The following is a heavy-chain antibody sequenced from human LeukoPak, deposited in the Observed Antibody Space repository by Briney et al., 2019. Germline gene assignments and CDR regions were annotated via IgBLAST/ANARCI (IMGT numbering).Heavy chain of an antibody. D-gene: IGHD2-15*01. J-gene: IGHJ3*02. Sequence: PSETLSLTCAVSGYSISSGYYWGWIRQPPGKWLEWIGSIYHSGSTYYNPSLKSRVTISVDTSKNQFSLKLSSVTAAATAVYYCARPDCSGGSCYSVYAFGIWGQGTMVTVSS. CDR1: GYSISSGYY. CDR3: ARPDCSGGSCYSVYAFGI. V-gene: IGHV4-38-2*01. CDR2: IYHSGST.